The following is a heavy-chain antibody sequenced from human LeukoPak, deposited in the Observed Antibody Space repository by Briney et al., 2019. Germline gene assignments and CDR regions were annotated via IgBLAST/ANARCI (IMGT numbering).Heavy chain of an antibody. Sequence: SETLSLTCTVSGGSISSSNHYWGWIRQPPGKGLEWIGSIYYGGSTYYNPSLKSRVTISVDTSNNQFSLKLSSVTVADTATYYCARLGYYDSSGYYYYWGQGTVVTVSS. CDR3: ARLGYYDSSGYYYY. CDR1: GGSISSSNHY. J-gene: IGHJ4*02. D-gene: IGHD3-22*01. CDR2: IYYGGST. V-gene: IGHV4-39*01.